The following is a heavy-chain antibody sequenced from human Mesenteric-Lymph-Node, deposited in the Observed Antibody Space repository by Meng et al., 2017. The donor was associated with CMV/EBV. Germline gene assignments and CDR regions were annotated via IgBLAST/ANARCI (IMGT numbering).Heavy chain of an antibody. J-gene: IGHJ6*02. D-gene: IGHD2-15*01. CDR2: INHSGST. V-gene: IGHV4-34*01. CDR1: GGSFSGYY. Sequence: SETLSLTCAVYGGSFSGYYWSWIRQPPGKGLEWIGEINHSGSTNYNPSLKSRVTISVDTSKNQFSLKLSSVTAADTAVYYCARCGGSNGYYYYGMDVWGQGTTVTVSS. CDR3: ARCGGSNGYYYYGMDV.